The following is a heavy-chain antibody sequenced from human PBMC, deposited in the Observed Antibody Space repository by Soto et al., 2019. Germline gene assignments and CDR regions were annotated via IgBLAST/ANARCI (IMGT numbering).Heavy chain of an antibody. V-gene: IGHV4-4*07. CDR1: GASISGFY. Sequence: SETLSLTCTVSGASISGFYWSWIRKSAGKGLEWIGRIYATGTTDYNPSLKSRVMMSVDTSKKQFSLRLRSVTAADTAVYYCVREGMKTLRDWVDTWGQGISVTVSA. J-gene: IGHJ5*02. D-gene: IGHD3-16*01. CDR2: IYATGTT. CDR3: VREGMKTLRDWVDT.